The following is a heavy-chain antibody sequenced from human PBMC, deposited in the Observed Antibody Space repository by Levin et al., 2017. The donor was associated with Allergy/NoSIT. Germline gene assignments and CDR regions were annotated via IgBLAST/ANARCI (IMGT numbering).Heavy chain of an antibody. J-gene: IGHJ4*02. CDR1: GGSISSGGYS. CDR3: ARGTDGSFDY. CDR2: IYHSGST. V-gene: IGHV4-30-2*01. Sequence: SQTLSLTCAVSGGSISSGGYSWSWIRQPPGKGLEWIGYIYHSGSTYYNPSLKSRVTISVDRSKNQFSLKLSSVTAADTAVYYCARGTDGSFDYWGQGTLVTVSS. D-gene: IGHD1-1*01.